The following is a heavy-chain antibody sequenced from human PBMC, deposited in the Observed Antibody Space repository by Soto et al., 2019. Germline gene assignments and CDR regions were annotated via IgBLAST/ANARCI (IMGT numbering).Heavy chain of an antibody. V-gene: IGHV4-4*07. D-gene: IGHD3-22*01. CDR1: GGSINDDY. Sequence: HVQLQESGPGLLKSSETLSLTCTASGGSINDDYWSWIRQPAGKGLEWIGRFYARGSPIYNPSLKSRVTMSIDTSKNHLSLSLSSVTAADTAVYFCARVVSSGYNGYFDHWGQGTLVTVSS. J-gene: IGHJ4*02. CDR2: FYARGSP. CDR3: ARVVSSGYNGYFDH.